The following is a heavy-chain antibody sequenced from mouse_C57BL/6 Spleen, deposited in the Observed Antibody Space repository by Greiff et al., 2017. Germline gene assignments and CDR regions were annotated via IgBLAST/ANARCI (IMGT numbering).Heavy chain of an antibody. J-gene: IGHJ2*01. CDR3: ATYGSYYFDY. CDR1: GYTFTSYW. Sequence: QVQLKQPGAELVKPGASVKLSCKASGYTFTSYWMQWVKQRPGQGLEWIGEIDPSDSYTNYNQKFKGKATLTVDTSSSTAYMQLSSLTSEDSAVYYCATYGSYYFDYWGQGTTLTVSS. CDR2: IDPSDSYT. D-gene: IGHD2-2*01. V-gene: IGHV1-50*01.